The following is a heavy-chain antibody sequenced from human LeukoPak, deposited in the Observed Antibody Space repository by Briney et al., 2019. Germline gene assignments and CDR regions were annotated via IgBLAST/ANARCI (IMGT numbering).Heavy chain of an antibody. J-gene: IGHJ4*02. D-gene: IGHD1-1*01. CDR2: ISSSSSDI. V-gene: IGHV3-21*01. Sequence: GGSLRLSCAACGFTFSSYSLNWVRQAPGKGLEWVSSISSSSSDIYYAVSVKGRFTISRDNAKNSLYLQMNSLRAEDTAVYYCARDSRTTGTTSGYFDYWGQGTLVTVSS. CDR3: ARDSRTTGTTSGYFDY. CDR1: GFTFSSYS.